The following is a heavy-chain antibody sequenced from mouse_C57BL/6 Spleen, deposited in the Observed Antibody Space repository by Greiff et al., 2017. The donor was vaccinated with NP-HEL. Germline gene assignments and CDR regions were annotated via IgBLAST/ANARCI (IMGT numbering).Heavy chain of an antibody. Sequence: QVQLQQPGAELVMPGASVKLSCKASGYTFTSYWMHWVKQRPGQGLEWIGEIDPSDSYTNYNQKFKGKSTLTVDKSSSTAYMQLSSLTSEDSAGYYCARGRLLRGYYFDYWGQGTTLTVSS. CDR1: GYTFTSYW. J-gene: IGHJ2*01. V-gene: IGHV1-69*01. D-gene: IGHD2-3*01. CDR3: ARGRLLRGYYFDY. CDR2: IDPSDSYT.